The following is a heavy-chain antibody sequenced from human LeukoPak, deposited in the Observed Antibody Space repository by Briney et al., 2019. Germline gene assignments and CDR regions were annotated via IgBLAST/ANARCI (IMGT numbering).Heavy chain of an antibody. J-gene: IGHJ6*02. Sequence: GGSLRLSCAASGFTVSSNYMRWVRQAPGKGLEWVAVIYSGGSTYYADSVKGRFTNSRDNSKNTLYLQMNSLRAEDTSVYDCARAGQLGAYGMDVGGQGTTVTVSS. CDR1: GFTVSSNY. CDR3: ARAGQLGAYGMDV. D-gene: IGHD5-18*01. V-gene: IGHV3-53*01. CDR2: IYSGGST.